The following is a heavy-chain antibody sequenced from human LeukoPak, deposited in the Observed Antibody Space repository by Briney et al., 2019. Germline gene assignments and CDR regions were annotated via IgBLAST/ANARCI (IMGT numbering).Heavy chain of an antibody. Sequence: ASVKVSCKASGGTFSSYAISWVRQAPGQGLEWMGGIIPIFGTANYAQKFQGRVTITADKSTSTAYMELSSLRSEDTAVYYCARAADFTYYYDSSGYYDRLDYWGQGTLVTVSS. V-gene: IGHV1-69*06. CDR1: GGTFSSYA. CDR3: ARAADFTYYYDSSGYYDRLDY. CDR2: IIPIFGTA. D-gene: IGHD3-22*01. J-gene: IGHJ4*02.